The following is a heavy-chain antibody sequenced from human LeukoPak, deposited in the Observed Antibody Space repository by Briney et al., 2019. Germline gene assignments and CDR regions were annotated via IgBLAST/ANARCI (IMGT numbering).Heavy chain of an antibody. CDR2: IKQDGSEK. V-gene: IGHV3-7*01. J-gene: IGHJ4*02. Sequence: GGSLRLSCAASGFTFSSYWMSWVRQAPGKGLEWVANIKQDGSEKYYVDSVKGRFTISRDNAKNSLYLQMNSLRAEDTAVYYYASRYCSSTSCSPVIDYWGQGTLVTVSS. D-gene: IGHD2-2*01. CDR3: ASRYCSSTSCSPVIDY. CDR1: GFTFSSYW.